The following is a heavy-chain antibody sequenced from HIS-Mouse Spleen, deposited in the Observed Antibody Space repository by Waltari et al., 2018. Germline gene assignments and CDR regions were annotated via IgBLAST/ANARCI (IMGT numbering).Heavy chain of an antibody. CDR1: GFTFSSYS. CDR3: ARDEREWLSYRAFDY. CDR2: ISSSSITI. J-gene: IGHJ4*02. Sequence: EVQLVESGGGLVQPGGSLRLSCAASGFTFSSYSMNWVRRAPGKGLEWVSYISSSSITIYYADSVKGRFTISRDNAKNSLYLQMNSLRAEDTAVYYCARDEREWLSYRAFDYWGQGKLVTVSS. V-gene: IGHV3-48*01. D-gene: IGHD3-3*01.